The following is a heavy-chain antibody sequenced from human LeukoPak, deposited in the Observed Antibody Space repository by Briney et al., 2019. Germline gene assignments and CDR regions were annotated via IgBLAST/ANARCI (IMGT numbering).Heavy chain of an antibody. CDR1: GYTFTGSY. CDR3: GINRPGKALDI. J-gene: IGHJ3*02. D-gene: IGHD3-10*01. V-gene: IGHV1-2*02. CDR2: VNPNSGGT. Sequence: ASVKVSCKASGYTFTGSYMHWVRQAPGQGLEWMGWVNPNSGGTNYAQKFQGRVAMTRDTSISTAYMELSRLRSDDTAVYYCGINRPGKALDIWGQGTMVTVSS.